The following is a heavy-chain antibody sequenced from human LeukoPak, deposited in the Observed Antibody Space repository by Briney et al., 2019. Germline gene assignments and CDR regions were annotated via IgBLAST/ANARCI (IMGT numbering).Heavy chain of an antibody. D-gene: IGHD3-9*01. CDR3: AKNYDFLTGYAN. Sequence: ASVKVSCKASGYTFTSYDINWVRQATGQGLEWMGWVNPNSGNTRYAQKFQGRLTMTRNTSISTAYMELSSLRSEDTAVYYCAKNYDFLTGYANWGQGTLVTVSS. J-gene: IGHJ4*02. CDR2: VNPNSGNT. CDR1: GYTFTSYD. V-gene: IGHV1-8*01.